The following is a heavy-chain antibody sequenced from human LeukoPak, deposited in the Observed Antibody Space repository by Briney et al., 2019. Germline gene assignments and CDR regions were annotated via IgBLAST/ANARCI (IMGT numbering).Heavy chain of an antibody. CDR1: GFTFSSYW. V-gene: IGHV3-7*01. D-gene: IGHD3-22*01. Sequence: GGSLRLSCAASGFTFSSYWMSWVRQAPGKGLEWVANIKQDGSEKYYVDSVKGRFTISRDNAKNSLYLQMNSLRAEDTAVYYCARAVSYDSSGYYRGGYFDYWGQGTLATVSS. CDR3: ARAVSYDSSGYYRGGYFDY. CDR2: IKQDGSEK. J-gene: IGHJ4*02.